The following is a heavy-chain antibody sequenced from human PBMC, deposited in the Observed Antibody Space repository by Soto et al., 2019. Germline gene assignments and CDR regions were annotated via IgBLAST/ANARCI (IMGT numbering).Heavy chain of an antibody. D-gene: IGHD3-10*01. J-gene: IGHJ5*02. CDR3: SSRVTDAPT. CDR1: GASISSGW. Sequence: QVQLQESGPGLVKPSGTLSLTCAVSGASISSGWWTWVRQPPGKGLEWIGETIHSGRTNYNSSLNSRVTISIDKSKQQFSLNLSSVTAADTAVYYCSSRVTDAPTWGQGTLVTVSS. CDR2: TIHSGRT. V-gene: IGHV4-4*02.